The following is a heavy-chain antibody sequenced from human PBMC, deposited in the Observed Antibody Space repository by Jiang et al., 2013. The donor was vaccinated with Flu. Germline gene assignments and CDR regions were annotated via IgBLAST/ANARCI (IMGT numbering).Heavy chain of an antibody. V-gene: IGHV3-30-3*01. CDR1: GFTFSSYA. D-gene: IGHD1-26*01. CDR2: ISYDGSNK. CDR3: ARDKNPYSGSHLIGY. Sequence: SGFTFSSYAMHWVRQAPGKGLEWVAVISYDGSNKYYADSVKGRFTISRDNSKNTLYLQMNSLRAEDTAVYYCARDKNPYSGSHLIGYWGQGTLVTVSS. J-gene: IGHJ4*02.